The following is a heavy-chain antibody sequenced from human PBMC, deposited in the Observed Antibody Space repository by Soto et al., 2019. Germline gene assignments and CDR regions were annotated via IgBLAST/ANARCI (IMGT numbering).Heavy chain of an antibody. Sequence: PSETLSLTCAVSGGSISSGGYSWSWIRQPPGKGLEWIGYIYHSGSTYYNPSLKSRVTISVDTSTSTIYMELSSLRSDDTAVYYCARDSGIVVDGGSCQDYWGQGTQVTVSS. CDR3: ARDSGIVVDGGSCQDY. V-gene: IGHV4-30-2*01. CDR2: IYHSGST. D-gene: IGHD2-15*01. J-gene: IGHJ4*02. CDR1: GGSISSGGYS.